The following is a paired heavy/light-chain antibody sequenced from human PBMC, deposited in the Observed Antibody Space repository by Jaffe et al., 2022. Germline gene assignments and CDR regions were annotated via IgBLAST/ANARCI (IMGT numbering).Light chain of an antibody. J-gene: IGKJ1*01. CDR3: QQGYGTPPWT. CDR2: AAS. V-gene: IGKV1-39*01. CDR1: QSIGRY. Sequence: DIQMTQSPSSLSASVGDRVTITCRASQSIGRYLNWYQQKPGKAPKLLIYAASSLQSGVPSRFSGSGSGTDFTLTINSLQPEDFAIYCCQQGYGTPPWTFGQGTKVEIK.
Heavy chain of an antibody. Sequence: EEQLVESGGDLVKPGGSLRLSCAGSGFIFSNIWISWVRQAPGKGLEWVGRIKTRALGGTTDYAASVKGRFIISRDDSKDTVYLEMNSLKIEDAGFYYCTTEPNNWNYAGFEHWGLGTLVTVSS. CDR2: IKTRALGGTT. V-gene: IGHV3-15*01. J-gene: IGHJ4*02. D-gene: IGHD1-7*01. CDR3: TTEPNNWNYAGFEH. CDR1: GFIFSNIW.